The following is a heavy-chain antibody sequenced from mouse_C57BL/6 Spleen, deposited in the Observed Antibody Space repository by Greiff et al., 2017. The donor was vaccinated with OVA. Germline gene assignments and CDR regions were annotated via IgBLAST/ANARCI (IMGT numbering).Heavy chain of an antibody. D-gene: IGHD2-10*02. CDR3: ARVYGSPWFAY. J-gene: IGHJ3*01. CDR2: IIPNNGGT. V-gene: IGHV1-26*01. CDR1: GYTFTDYY. Sequence: EVQLQQSGPELVKPGASVKISCKASGYTFTDYYMNWVKQSHGKSLEWIGDIIPNNGGTSYNQKFKGKATLTVDKSSSTAYMELRSLTSEDSAVYYCARVYGSPWFAYWGQGTLVTVSA.